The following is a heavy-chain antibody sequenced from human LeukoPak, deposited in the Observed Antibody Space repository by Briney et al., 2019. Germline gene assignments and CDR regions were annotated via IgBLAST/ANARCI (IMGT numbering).Heavy chain of an antibody. CDR1: GFTFSDYY. Sequence: GGSLGLSCAASGFTFSDYYMSWIRQAPGKGLEWVSYISSSSSYANYADSVKGRFTISRDNAKNSLYLQMNSLRAEDTAVYYCARVGYGDYGFDYWGQGTLGTVSS. CDR3: ARVGYGDYGFDY. J-gene: IGHJ4*02. CDR2: ISSSSSYA. V-gene: IGHV3-11*06. D-gene: IGHD4-17*01.